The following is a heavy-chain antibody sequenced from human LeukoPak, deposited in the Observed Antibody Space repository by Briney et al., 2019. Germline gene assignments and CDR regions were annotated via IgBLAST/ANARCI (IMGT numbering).Heavy chain of an antibody. J-gene: IGHJ4*02. CDR3: TTVPAYTSGWFGGIGY. D-gene: IGHD6-19*01. Sequence: NAGGSLRLSCAASGFTFSSAYMSWVRQAPGKGLEWVGRIKSQTDGGSADYAAPVRGRFTSSRDDSRTTLYLEMNSLKDEDTAVYYCTTVPAYTSGWFGGIGYWGQGTRVTVSS. V-gene: IGHV3-15*05. CDR1: GFTFSSAY. CDR2: IKSQTDGGSA.